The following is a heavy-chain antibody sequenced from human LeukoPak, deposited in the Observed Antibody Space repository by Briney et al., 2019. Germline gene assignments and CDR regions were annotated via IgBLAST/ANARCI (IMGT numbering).Heavy chain of an antibody. CDR2: IYYSGST. V-gene: IGHV4-59*08. J-gene: IGHJ4*02. CDR1: GGSISTYD. CDR3: ARWYSSGWAFDY. Sequence: PSETLSLTCTVSGGSISTYDWNWIRQPPGKGLEWIGYIYYSGSTKYNPSLKSRVTISVDTSKNQFSLKLSSVTAADTAVYCCARWYSSGWAFDYWGQGTLVTVSS. D-gene: IGHD6-19*01.